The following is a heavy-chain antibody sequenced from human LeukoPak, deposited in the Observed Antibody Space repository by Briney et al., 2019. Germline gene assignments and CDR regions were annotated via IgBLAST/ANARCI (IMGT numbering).Heavy chain of an antibody. CDR2: IYSGGST. CDR3: AKSDDSSGYYLHFDY. V-gene: IGHV3-53*01. Sequence: GGSLRLSCAASGFTVSSNYMSWVRQAPGKGLEWVSVIYSGGSTYYADSVKGRFTISTDNAKKTLYLQTNSLRVEDTALYYCAKSDDSSGYYLHFDYWGQGTLVTVSS. D-gene: IGHD3-22*01. J-gene: IGHJ4*02. CDR1: GFTVSSNY.